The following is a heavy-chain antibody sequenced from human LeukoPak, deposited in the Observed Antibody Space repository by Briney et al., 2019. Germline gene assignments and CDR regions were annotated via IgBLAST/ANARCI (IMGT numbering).Heavy chain of an antibody. Sequence: GESLKISCKGSGYSFTTYYIAWVRQIPGKGLEWMGIIYPGDSEIRYSPSFQGQVTISADKSISTAYLQWSSLKASDTAMYYCARHYDCSSTSCQNYYYYYGMDVWGQGTTVTVSS. CDR1: GYSFTTYY. J-gene: IGHJ6*02. V-gene: IGHV5-51*01. CDR2: IYPGDSEI. CDR3: ARHYDCSSTSCQNYYYYYGMDV. D-gene: IGHD2-2*01.